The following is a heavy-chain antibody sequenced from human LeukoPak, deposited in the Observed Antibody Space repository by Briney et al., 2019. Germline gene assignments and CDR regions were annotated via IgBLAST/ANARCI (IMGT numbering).Heavy chain of an antibody. CDR3: ARRGGPAAMRNWFDP. J-gene: IGHJ5*02. D-gene: IGHD2-2*01. Sequence: GESLKISCKGSGYSFPSYWIVWVRQMPGKGMEWMGIIYPGDADTRYSPSFQGQVTISADKSISTAYLQWSSLKASDTAIYYCARRGGPAAMRNWFDPWGQGTLVTVSS. CDR2: IYPGDADT. CDR1: GYSFPSYW. V-gene: IGHV5-51*01.